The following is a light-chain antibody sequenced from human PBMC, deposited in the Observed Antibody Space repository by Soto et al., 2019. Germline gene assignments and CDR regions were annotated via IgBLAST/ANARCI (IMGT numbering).Light chain of an antibody. J-gene: IGKJ1*01. Sequence: DIQMSQSPSTLSASVGDRLTITCRASQNIETGLAWYQQKPGKAPNLLIYDASSLESGVSSRFSGRGSGTEFTLTISSLQPDDFATCYCHHYYSYSGTFGQGTTVEVK. CDR2: DAS. V-gene: IGKV1-5*01. CDR3: HHYYSYSGT. CDR1: QNIETG.